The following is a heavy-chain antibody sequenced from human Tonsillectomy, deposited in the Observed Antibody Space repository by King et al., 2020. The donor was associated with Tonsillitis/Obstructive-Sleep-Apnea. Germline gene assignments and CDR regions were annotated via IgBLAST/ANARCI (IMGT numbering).Heavy chain of an antibody. D-gene: IGHD3-9*01. J-gene: IGHJ6*03. Sequence: VQLVQSGGGLVQPGGSLRLSCAASGFTFSSYWMHWVRQAPGKGLVWVSRITSDGSSTSYADSVKGRFTISRDNAKNTLYLQMNSLRAEETAVYTWVRVGAILTGDEGGYYYYMDVWGKGTTVTVSS. V-gene: IGHV3-74*01. CDR2: ITSDGSST. CDR1: GFTFSSYW. CDR3: VRVGAILTGDEGGYYYYMDV.